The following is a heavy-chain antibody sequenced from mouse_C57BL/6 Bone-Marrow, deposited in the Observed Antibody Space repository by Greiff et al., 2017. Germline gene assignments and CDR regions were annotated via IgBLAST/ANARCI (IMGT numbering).Heavy chain of an antibody. V-gene: IGHV1-85*01. D-gene: IGHD1-1*01. CDR2: IYPRDGST. CDR3: ARLEFDGSSGDWYFDV. CDR1: GYTFTSYD. J-gene: IGHJ1*03. Sequence: VMLVESGPELVKPGASVKLSCKASGYTFTSYDINWVKQRPGQGLEWIGWIYPRDGSTKYNEKFKGKATLTVETSSSTAYMELHSLPSEDSAVYFCARLEFDGSSGDWYFDVWGTGTTVTVSS.